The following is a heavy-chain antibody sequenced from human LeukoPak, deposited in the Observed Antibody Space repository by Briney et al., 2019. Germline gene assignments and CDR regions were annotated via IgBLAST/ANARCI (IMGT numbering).Heavy chain of an antibody. V-gene: IGHV3-43D*03. Sequence: PGGSLRLSCAASGFTFDDYAMHWVRQAPGKGLEWVSLISWDGGSTYYADSVKGRFTISRDNSKNSLYLQMNRLRAEDTALYYCAKTYSSSWGFDYWGQGTLVTVSS. J-gene: IGHJ4*02. CDR3: AKTYSSSWGFDY. CDR1: GFTFDDYA. CDR2: ISWDGGST. D-gene: IGHD6-13*01.